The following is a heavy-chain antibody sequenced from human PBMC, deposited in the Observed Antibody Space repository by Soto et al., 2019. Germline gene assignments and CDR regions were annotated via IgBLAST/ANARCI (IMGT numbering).Heavy chain of an antibody. CDR1: GGSISSYY. D-gene: IGHD6-19*01. CDR3: ARHVYSSGWYGARIRPHYYGMDV. Sequence: QVQLQESGPGLVKPSETLSLTCTVSGGSISSYYWSWIRQPPGKGLEWIGYIYYSGSTNYNPSLKSRVTISVDTSKNQFSLKLSSVTAADTAVYYCARHVYSSGWYGARIRPHYYGMDVWGQGTTVTVSS. V-gene: IGHV4-59*08. J-gene: IGHJ6*02. CDR2: IYYSGST.